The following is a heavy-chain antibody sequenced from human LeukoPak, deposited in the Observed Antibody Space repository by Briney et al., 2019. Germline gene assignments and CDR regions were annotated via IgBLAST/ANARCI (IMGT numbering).Heavy chain of an antibody. V-gene: IGHV3-23*01. D-gene: IGHD1-26*01. CDR3: AKALGGSGSYRNWFDP. CDR1: GFTFSSNA. Sequence: GGSLRLSCAASGFTFSSNAMSWVRQAPGKGLEWVSGISHSGSDTHYADSVKGRFTISRDTSKSTLFLQMNSLRADDTAVYYCAKALGGSGSYRNWFDPWGQGTLVTVSS. CDR2: ISHSGSDT. J-gene: IGHJ5*02.